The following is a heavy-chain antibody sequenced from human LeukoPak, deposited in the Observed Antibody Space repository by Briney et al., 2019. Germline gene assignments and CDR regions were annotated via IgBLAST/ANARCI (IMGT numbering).Heavy chain of an antibody. J-gene: IGHJ3*02. CDR2: IWYDGSNK. Sequence: GGSLRLSCAASGFTFGSCGMHWVRQAPGKGLEWVADIWYDGSNKYYAESVKGRFTISRDNSKNTLYLQMNSLRAEDTAVYYCAREYCSGGSYYSYYYDVSRDAFDIWGQGTMVIVSS. V-gene: IGHV3-33*01. CDR3: AREYCSGGSYYSYYYDVSRDAFDI. CDR1: GFTFGSCG. D-gene: IGHD2-15*01.